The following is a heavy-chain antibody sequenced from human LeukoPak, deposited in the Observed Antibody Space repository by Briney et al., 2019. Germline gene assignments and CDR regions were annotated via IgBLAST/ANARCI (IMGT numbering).Heavy chain of an antibody. V-gene: IGHV3-23*01. CDR3: AKCASYYDSSGYYGY. D-gene: IGHD3-22*01. Sequence: PGGSLRLSCAASGFTFSSYAMNWVRQAPGNGLEWVSAISGSGGSTYYADSVKGRFTISRDNSKNTLYLQMNSLRAEDTAVYYCAKCASYYDSSGYYGYWGQGTLVTVSS. CDR2: ISGSGGST. J-gene: IGHJ4*02. CDR1: GFTFSSYA.